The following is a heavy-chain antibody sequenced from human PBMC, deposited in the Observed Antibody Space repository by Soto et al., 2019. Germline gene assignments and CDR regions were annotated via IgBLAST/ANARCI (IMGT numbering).Heavy chain of an antibody. D-gene: IGHD6-13*01. CDR3: ARDGTSSWAYFDY. Sequence: GGSLRLSCAASGFTVSNNFMSWVRQAPGKGLEWVSVIYSGGSTYYADSVKGRFTVSRDNFKNTVFLPMNSLRAEDTAVYYCARDGTSSWAYFDYWGQGAQVTVSS. CDR2: IYSGGST. J-gene: IGHJ4*02. V-gene: IGHV3-53*01. CDR1: GFTVSNNF.